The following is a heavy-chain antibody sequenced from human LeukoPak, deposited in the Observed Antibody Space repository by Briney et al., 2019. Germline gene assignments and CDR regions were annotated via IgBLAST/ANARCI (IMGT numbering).Heavy chain of an antibody. CDR2: INGKSGAT. CDR1: EFTFTDHY. J-gene: IGHJ4*02. D-gene: IGHD3-9*01. CDR3: VRDFDWGPDY. V-gene: IGHV1-2*02. Sequence: ASVEVYCTASEFTFTDHYLHRARQIHGQGLEWMGWINGKSGATFYAQKFQGRITVTRHTSISTMYLEVNSLTTGDTAVYYCVRDFDWGPDYWGQGTLVAVSS.